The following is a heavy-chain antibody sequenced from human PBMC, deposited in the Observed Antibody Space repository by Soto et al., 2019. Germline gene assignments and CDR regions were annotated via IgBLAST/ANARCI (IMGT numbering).Heavy chain of an antibody. V-gene: IGHV3-11*01. CDR3: ARDTSPTMVRGVIDY. Sequence: QVQLVESGGGLVRPGGSLRLSCAASGFTFSGYYMSWIRQAPGKGLEWVSYISDSGDDIYYPDSVRGRFTISRDNAKNSLYLQINSLIAEDTAVYYCARDTSPTMVRGVIDYWGQGSLVTVSS. J-gene: IGHJ4*02. CDR1: GFTFSGYY. D-gene: IGHD3-10*01. CDR2: ISDSGDDI.